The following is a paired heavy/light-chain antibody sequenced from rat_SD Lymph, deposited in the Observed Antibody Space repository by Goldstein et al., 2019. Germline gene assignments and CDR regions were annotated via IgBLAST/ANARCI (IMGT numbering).Light chain of an antibody. Sequence: DIRMTQSPASLSASLGETVNIECLASEDIYSDLAWYQQKPGKSPQLLIYNANSLQNGVPSRFSGSGSGTQYSLKINSLQSEDVATYFCQQYNNYNTFGAGTKLELK. CDR2: NAN. V-gene: IGKV12S32*01. CDR3: QQYNNYNT. J-gene: IGKJ2-1*01. CDR1: EDIYSD.
Heavy chain of an antibody. CDR2: IYPGNGGT. CDR1: GYTFTSYY. J-gene: IGHJ3*01. V-gene: IGHV1-35*01. Sequence: QVQLQQSGAELAKPGTSVKLSCKASGYTFTSYYIYWVKQRPGQGLEWIGYIYPGNGGTYYSEKFKGKATFTADTSSSTAYMLLGSLTPEDSAYYFCARRYYSSPSWFAYWGQGTLVTVSS. CDR3: ARRYYSSPSWFAY. D-gene: IGHD1-2*01.